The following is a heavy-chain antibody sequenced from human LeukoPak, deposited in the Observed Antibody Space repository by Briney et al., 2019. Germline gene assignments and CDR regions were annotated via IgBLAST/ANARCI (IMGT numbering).Heavy chain of an antibody. J-gene: IGHJ6*03. CDR3: ARDQIAVAGMVMVGYYYYYMHV. V-gene: IGHV1-18*01. D-gene: IGHD6-19*01. CDR1: GYTFTSYG. CDR2: ISAYNGNT. Sequence: GASVKVSCKACGYTFTSYGISWVRQAPGQGLEWMGWISAYNGNTNYAQKLQGRVTITTDTSTSTAYMELRSLRSDDTAVYYCARDQIAVAGMVMVGYYYYYMHVWGKGTTVTVSS.